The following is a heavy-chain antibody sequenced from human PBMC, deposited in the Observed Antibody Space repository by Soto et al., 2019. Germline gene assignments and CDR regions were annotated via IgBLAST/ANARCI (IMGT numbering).Heavy chain of an antibody. J-gene: IGHJ4*02. D-gene: IGHD3-10*01. CDR1: GFPFTTYG. CDR3: VGGQYYFDY. CDR2: ISYDGSNK. Sequence: QVQLVESGGGVVQPGRSLRLSCAASGFPFTTYGMHWVREGPGKGLEWVAVISYDGSNKYYADSVKGRFTISRDNSKNTLYLQMNSLRPEDTALYYCVGGQYYFDYRGQGTLLTLSS. V-gene: IGHV3-30*03.